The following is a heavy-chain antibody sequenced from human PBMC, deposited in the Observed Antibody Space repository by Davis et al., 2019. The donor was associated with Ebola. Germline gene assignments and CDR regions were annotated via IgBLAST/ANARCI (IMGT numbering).Heavy chain of an antibody. V-gene: IGHV3-30-3*01. D-gene: IGHD2-8*01. CDR2: ISYDGSDE. Sequence: GESLKISCAASGFTFSNYAMHWVRQAPGKGLEWVAVISYDGSDEYYADSVKGRFIISRDNSKNTLYLQMNSLRAEDTAVYYCARGTGMDVWGKGTTVTVSS. CDR3: ARGTGMDV. J-gene: IGHJ6*04. CDR1: GFTFSNYA.